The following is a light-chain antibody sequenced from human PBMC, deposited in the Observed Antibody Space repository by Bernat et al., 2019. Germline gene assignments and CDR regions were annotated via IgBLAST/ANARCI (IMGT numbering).Light chain of an antibody. Sequence: EIVLTQSPGTLSLSPGERATLSCRASQSVSSSYLAWYQQKPDQPPRLLFNGASSRATGTPDRFSGSGSGTDFILTISRLEPEDFAVYYCQHYGSSPWTFGQGTKVEVK. V-gene: IGKV3-20*01. CDR3: QHYGSSPWT. CDR1: QSVSSSY. J-gene: IGKJ1*01. CDR2: GAS.